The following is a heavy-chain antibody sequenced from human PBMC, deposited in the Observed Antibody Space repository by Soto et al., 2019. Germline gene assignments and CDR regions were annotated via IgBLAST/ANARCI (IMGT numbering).Heavy chain of an antibody. J-gene: IGHJ4*02. V-gene: IGHV4-39*01. CDR2: IYYSGST. Sequence: PWETLSLTCTVSGGSISSYYWSWIRQPPGKGLEWIGSIYYSGSTYYNPSLKSRVTISVDTSKNQFSLKLSSVTAADTAVYYCARIYYDSVFDYWGQGTLVTVSS. D-gene: IGHD3-22*01. CDR3: ARIYYDSVFDY. CDR1: GGSISSYY.